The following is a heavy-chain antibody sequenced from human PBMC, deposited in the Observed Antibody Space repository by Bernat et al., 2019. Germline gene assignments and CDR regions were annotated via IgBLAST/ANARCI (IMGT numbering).Heavy chain of an antibody. CDR1: GFTFSNYG. V-gene: IGHV3-30*02. Sequence: QVQLVESGGGEVQPGGSPRLSCAASGFTFSNYGMHWVRQAPGKGLEWVAFIRYDGSDKYYADSVKGRFTISRDNSKNTLYLQMNSLRAEDTAVYYCAREQSIAAYIDYWGQGTLVTVSS. D-gene: IGHD6-6*01. CDR2: IRYDGSDK. CDR3: AREQSIAAYIDY. J-gene: IGHJ4*02.